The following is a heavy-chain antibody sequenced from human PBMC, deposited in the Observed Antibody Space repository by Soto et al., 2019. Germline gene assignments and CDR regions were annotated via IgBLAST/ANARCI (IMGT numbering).Heavy chain of an antibody. D-gene: IGHD3-22*01. Sequence: QLQLQESGPGLVKPSETLSLTCTVSGGSLNNYYWTWIRHSPGKGLEWIGYVTYSGTADYSPSFQSRFTISRDISKNQFSLKVTSVTAADTDIYYCARLKVDDSGYYYYNDYWGQGAVVTVSS. CDR3: ARLKVDDSGYYYYNDY. CDR2: VTYSGTA. CDR1: GGSLNNYY. V-gene: IGHV4-59*08. J-gene: IGHJ4*02.